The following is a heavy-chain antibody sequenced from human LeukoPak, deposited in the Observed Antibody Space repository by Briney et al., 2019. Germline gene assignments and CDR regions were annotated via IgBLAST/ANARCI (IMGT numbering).Heavy chain of an antibody. CDR1: GFSFSS. D-gene: IGHD2/OR15-2a*01. J-gene: IGHJ4*02. Sequence: PGGSLRLSCAASGFSFSSINWVRQAPGKGLEWVSYISGDGNAKHYTDSVKGRFTISRDNAKNALYLQMNSLRAEDTAVYFCARXXVYAFDYWGQGTLVTVSS. CDR3: ARXXVYAFDY. CDR2: ISGDGNAK. V-gene: IGHV3-48*01.